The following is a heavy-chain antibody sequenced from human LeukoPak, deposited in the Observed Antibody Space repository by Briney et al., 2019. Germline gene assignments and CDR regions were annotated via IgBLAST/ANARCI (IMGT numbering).Heavy chain of an antibody. J-gene: IGHJ6*02. Sequence: GGSLRLSCAASGFTFSSYAMSWVRQAPGKGLEWVSSISSSSSYIYYADSVKGRFTISRDNAKNSLYLQMNSLRAEDTAVYYCARVPPYYYYYGMDVWGQGTTVTVSS. CDR3: ARVPPYYYYYGMDV. V-gene: IGHV3-21*01. CDR2: ISSSSSYI. CDR1: GFTFSSYA.